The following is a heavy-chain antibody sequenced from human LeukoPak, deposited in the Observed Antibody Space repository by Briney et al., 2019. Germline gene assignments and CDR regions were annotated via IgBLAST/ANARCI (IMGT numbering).Heavy chain of an antibody. CDR1: GGTFSSYA. Sequence: SVKVSCKASGGTFSSYAISWVRQAPGQGLERMGRIIPILGIANYAQKFQGRVTITADKSTSTAYMELSSLRSEDTAVYYCARMKDSSGWYPSDYWGQGTLVTVSS. CDR2: IIPILGIA. D-gene: IGHD6-19*01. CDR3: ARMKDSSGWYPSDY. J-gene: IGHJ4*02. V-gene: IGHV1-69*04.